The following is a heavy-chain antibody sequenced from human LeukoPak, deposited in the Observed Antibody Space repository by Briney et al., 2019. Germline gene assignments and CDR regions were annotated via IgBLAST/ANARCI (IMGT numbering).Heavy chain of an antibody. Sequence: GGSLRLSCAASGFSFDDYAMHWVRQAPGKGLEWVSAISGSGGRTYYADSVKGRFTISRDNSKNTLYLQMNSLRAEDTAVYYCAKARVVVAATISFDYWGQGTLVTVSS. V-gene: IGHV3-23*01. CDR3: AKARVVVAATISFDY. J-gene: IGHJ4*02. CDR1: GFSFDDYA. D-gene: IGHD2-15*01. CDR2: ISGSGGRT.